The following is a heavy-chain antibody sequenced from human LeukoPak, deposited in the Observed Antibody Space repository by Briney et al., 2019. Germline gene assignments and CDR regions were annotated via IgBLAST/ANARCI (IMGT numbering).Heavy chain of an antibody. Sequence: PSETLSLTCAVSGGSISSGGYSWGWIRQPPGKGLEWIGYIYYSGSTYYNPSLKSRVTISVDTSKNQFSLKLSSVTAADTAVYYCARRRARGSYSYYFDYWAQGTLVTVSS. V-gene: IGHV4-30-4*07. CDR1: GGSISSGGYS. J-gene: IGHJ4*02. CDR2: IYYSGST. CDR3: ARRRARGSYSYYFDY. D-gene: IGHD1-26*01.